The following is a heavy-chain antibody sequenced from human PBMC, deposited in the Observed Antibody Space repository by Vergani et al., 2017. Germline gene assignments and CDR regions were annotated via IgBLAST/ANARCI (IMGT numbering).Heavy chain of an antibody. V-gene: IGHV4-34*01. CDR1: GGSFSGYY. Sequence: QVQLQQWGAGLLKPSETLSLTCAVYGGSFSGYYWSWIRQPPGKGLEWIGEINHSGSTNSNPTLTRRVTISVATSTNQFSLKLSSVTAADTAVYYCARGRNYYYDSSGYYPATGRGIDYWGQGTLVTVSS. CDR3: ARGRNYYYDSSGYYPATGRGIDY. CDR2: INHSGST. D-gene: IGHD3-22*01. J-gene: IGHJ4*02.